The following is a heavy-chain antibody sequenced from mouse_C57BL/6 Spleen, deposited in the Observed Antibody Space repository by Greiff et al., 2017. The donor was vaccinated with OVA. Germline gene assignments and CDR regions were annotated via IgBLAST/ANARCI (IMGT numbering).Heavy chain of an antibody. D-gene: IGHD1-1*01. J-gene: IGHJ4*01. Sequence: QVQLQQSGAELAKPGASVKLSCKASGYTFTSYWMHWVKQRPGQGLEWIGYINPSSGYTKYNQKFKDKATLPADKSTSTAYMQLSSLTYEDSAVYYCARYCSGYGAMDYWGQGTSVTGSS. CDR2: INPSSGYT. CDR3: ARYCSGYGAMDY. CDR1: GYTFTSYW. V-gene: IGHV1-7*01.